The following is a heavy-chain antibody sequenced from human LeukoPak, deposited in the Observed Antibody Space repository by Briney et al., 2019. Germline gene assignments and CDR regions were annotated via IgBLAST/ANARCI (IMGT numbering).Heavy chain of an antibody. CDR3: AREDWNYSGFDI. Sequence: SVKVSCKASGGTFSSYAISWVRQAPGQGLKWMGGIIPIFGTANYAQKFQGRVTITADESTSTAYMELSSLRSEDTAVYYCAREDWNYSGFDIWGQGTMVTVSS. V-gene: IGHV1-69*13. CDR1: GGTFSSYA. CDR2: IIPIFGTA. J-gene: IGHJ3*02. D-gene: IGHD1-7*01.